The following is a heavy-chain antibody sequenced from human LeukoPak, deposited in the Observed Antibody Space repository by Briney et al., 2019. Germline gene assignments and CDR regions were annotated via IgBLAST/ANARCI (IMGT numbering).Heavy chain of an antibody. D-gene: IGHD6-19*01. V-gene: IGHV1-2*02. CDR1: GYTFTGYH. CDR2: INPNSGGT. CDR3: ARTKVSGWTRTTYYFDY. Sequence: ASVKVSCKASGYTFTGYHMHWVRQAPGQGLEWMGLINPNSGGTNYAQSFQGRVTVTRDTSISTAYMELSRLTSDDTAVYYCARTKVSGWTRTTYYFDYWGQGTLVTVSS. J-gene: IGHJ4*02.